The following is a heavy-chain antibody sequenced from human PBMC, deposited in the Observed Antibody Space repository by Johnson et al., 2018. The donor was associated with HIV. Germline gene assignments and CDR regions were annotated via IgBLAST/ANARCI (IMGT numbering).Heavy chain of an antibody. V-gene: IGHV3-30*02. D-gene: IGHD4-17*01. CDR3: AELSGFVDYDDGALYI. Sequence: QVQLVESGGGVVQPGGSLRLSCAASGFTFADYGMHWVRQPPGKGLEGVAFIRYDGSNKYYDDSVKGRFTISRDNSKNTLYLQMKSLRAEDTDVYYCAELSGFVDYDDGALYIWGQGTMVTVSS. CDR1: GFTFADYG. J-gene: IGHJ3*02. CDR2: IRYDGSNK.